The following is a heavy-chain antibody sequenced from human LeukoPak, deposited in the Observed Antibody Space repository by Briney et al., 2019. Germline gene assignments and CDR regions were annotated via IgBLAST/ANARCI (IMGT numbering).Heavy chain of an antibody. D-gene: IGHD1-7*01. CDR2: ISGSGGST. V-gene: IGHV3-23*01. CDR1: GFTFSSYA. Sequence: GGSLRLSCAASGFTFSSYAMSWVRQAPGRGLEWVSAISGSGGSTYYADSVKGRFTISRDNSKNTLYLQMNSLRAEDTAVYFCARWEIRGTAHQLDYWGQGTLVTVSS. CDR3: ARWEIRGTAHQLDY. J-gene: IGHJ4*02.